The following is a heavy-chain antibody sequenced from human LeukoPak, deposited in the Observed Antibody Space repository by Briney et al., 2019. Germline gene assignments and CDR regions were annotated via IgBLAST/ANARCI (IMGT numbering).Heavy chain of an antibody. J-gene: IGHJ4*02. CDR2: ISSSSSYI. CDR3: ARDEQLVHGFDY. V-gene: IGHV3-21*01. CDR1: GFTFSTYS. Sequence: GGSLRLSCTASGFTFSTYSMNWVRQAPGKGPEWVSSISSSSSYIYYADSVKGRFTISRDNAKNSLYLQMNSLRAEDTAVYYCARDEQLVHGFDYWGQGTLVTVSS. D-gene: IGHD6-6*01.